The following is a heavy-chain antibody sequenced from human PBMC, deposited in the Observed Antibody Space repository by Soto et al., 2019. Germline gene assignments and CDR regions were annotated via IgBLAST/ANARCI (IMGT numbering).Heavy chain of an antibody. Sequence: EVQLVESGGGLVQPGRSLRLSCAASGFTFDDYAMHWVRQAPGKGLEWVSGISWNSGSIGYADSVKGRFNISRDNAKNSLYLQMNSRRAEDTALYYCAKDKTAGVVDTAMAYYYYYMDVWGKGTTVTVSS. D-gene: IGHD5-18*01. V-gene: IGHV3-9*01. CDR1: GFTFDDYA. J-gene: IGHJ6*03. CDR2: ISWNSGSI. CDR3: AKDKTAGVVDTAMAYYYYYMDV.